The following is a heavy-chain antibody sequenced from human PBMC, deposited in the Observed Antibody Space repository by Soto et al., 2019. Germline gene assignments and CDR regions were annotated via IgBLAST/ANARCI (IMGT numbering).Heavy chain of an antibody. J-gene: IGHJ4*02. Sequence: SETLSLTCTVSGGSISNGDYYWTWIRQHPGKGLEWIGYINYSGRTFYNPSLKSRLTISVDTSKNQFSLKLISVTAADTAVYYCARYRPRGNTTLTGIKCFDYWGQGTLVTVSS. CDR3: ARYRPRGNTTLTGIKCFDY. CDR1: GGSISNGDYY. V-gene: IGHV4-31*03. CDR2: INYSGRT. D-gene: IGHD1-20*01.